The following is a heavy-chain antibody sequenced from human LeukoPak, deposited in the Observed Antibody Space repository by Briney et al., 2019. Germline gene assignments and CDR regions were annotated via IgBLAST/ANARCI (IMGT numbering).Heavy chain of an antibody. CDR2: IYYSGST. V-gene: IGHV4-59*01. D-gene: IGHD2-2*01. Sequence: SETLSLTCTVSGGSISSYYWSWIRQPPGKGLERIGYIYYSGSTNYNPSLKSRVTISVDTSKNQFSLKLSSVTAADTAVYYCAREGVVVPAAIGMDVWGQGTTVTVSS. J-gene: IGHJ6*02. CDR3: AREGVVVPAAIGMDV. CDR1: GGSISSYY.